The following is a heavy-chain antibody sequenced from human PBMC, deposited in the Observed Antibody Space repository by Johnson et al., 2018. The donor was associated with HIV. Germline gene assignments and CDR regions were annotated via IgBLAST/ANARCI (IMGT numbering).Heavy chain of an antibody. CDR1: GFTFSCCD. V-gene: IGHV3-23*04. CDR2: ISGSGVGI. J-gene: IGHJ3*02. Sequence: VQLVESGGGVVQPGRSLRLSCAASGFTFSCCDMYWVRQAPGKGLEWVSAISGSGVGIYYADSVKGRFTISRDNSKNTLYLQMNSLRAEDTAVYYCAKDGSTYYDSSGYLGEDAFEIWGQGTMVTVSS. D-gene: IGHD3-22*01. CDR3: AKDGSTYYDSSGYLGEDAFEI.